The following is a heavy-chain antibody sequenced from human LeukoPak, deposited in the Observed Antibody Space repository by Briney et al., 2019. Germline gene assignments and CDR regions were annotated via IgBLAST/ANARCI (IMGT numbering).Heavy chain of an antibody. CDR1: GFTFSSYA. V-gene: IGHV3-30*04. D-gene: IGHD1-26*01. J-gene: IGHJ4*02. CDR3: ARDQASGSRRGDCDY. CDR2: ISFHGTNK. Sequence: PGTSLRLSCAASGFTFSSYAMHWVRQAPGKGLEWVAVISFHGTNKFYADSVKGRFTISRVNSRNTLYLQMNSLRPDDTALYYCARDQASGSRRGDCDYWGQGTLVTVSS.